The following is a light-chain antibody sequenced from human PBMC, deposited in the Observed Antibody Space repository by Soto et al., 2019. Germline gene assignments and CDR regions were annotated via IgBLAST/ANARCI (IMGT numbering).Light chain of an antibody. V-gene: IGLV1-51*01. Sequence: QSVMTQPPSVSAAPGQKVTISCSGSSSNIGGNSVSWYHQLPGTAPKLLIYDDDKRPSGIPDRFSGSKSGTSATLGITGFRTGDEADYYCGSWDSSLSADVFGTGTKLTVL. CDR1: SSNIGGNS. J-gene: IGLJ1*01. CDR3: GSWDSSLSADV. CDR2: DDD.